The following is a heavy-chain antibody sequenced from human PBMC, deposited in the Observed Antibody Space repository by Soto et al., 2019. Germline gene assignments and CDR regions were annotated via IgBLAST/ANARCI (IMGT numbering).Heavy chain of an antibody. V-gene: IGHV2-26*04. CDR3: ASTYSTSWYWFDP. Sequence: QVTGKESGPVLVKPTETLTLTCTVSGFSLSNAGLGVSWIRQPPGKALEWLAHIFSDDEKSYRTSLKSRLTIAKDTSKSPVVRTMTNMDPVDTATYYCASTYSTSWYWFDPGGQGTLVTVSS. D-gene: IGHD6-13*01. CDR1: GFSLSNAGLG. CDR2: IFSDDEK. J-gene: IGHJ5*02.